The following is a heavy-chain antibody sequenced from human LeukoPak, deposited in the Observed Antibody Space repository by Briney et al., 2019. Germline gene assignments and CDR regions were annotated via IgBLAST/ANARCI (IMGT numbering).Heavy chain of an antibody. V-gene: IGHV3-15*01. CDR1: GFTFSNAW. CDR3: TTDPGGGWGFDY. J-gene: IGHJ4*02. D-gene: IGHD6-19*01. Sequence: GGSLRLSCAASGFTFSNAWMSWVRQAPGKGLEWVGRIKSKTDGGTTDYAAPVKGRFTISRDDSKNTLYLQMNSLKTEDTAVYYCTTDPGGGWGFDYWGQGTLVTVSS. CDR2: IKSKTDGGTT.